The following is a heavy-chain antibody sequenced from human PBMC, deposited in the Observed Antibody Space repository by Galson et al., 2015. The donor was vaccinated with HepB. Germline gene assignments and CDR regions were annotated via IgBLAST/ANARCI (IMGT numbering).Heavy chain of an antibody. V-gene: IGHV3-48*02. CDR3: ARELGAVAGTITADY. J-gene: IGHJ4*02. CDR1: GFTFRTYG. Sequence: SLRLSCAASGFTFRTYGMHWVRQAPGKGLQWVSYISSSSGTIYYADSVKGRFTISRDNGKDSLYLQMNSLRDEDTAVYYCARELGAVAGTITADYWGQGTLVTVSS. CDR2: ISSSSGTI. D-gene: IGHD6-19*01.